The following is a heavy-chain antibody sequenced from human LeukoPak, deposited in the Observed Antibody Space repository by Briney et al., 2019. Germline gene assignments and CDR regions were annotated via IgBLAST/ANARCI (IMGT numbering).Heavy chain of an antibody. CDR2: IHRGGNT. Sequence: GGSLRLSCAASVFTASGNYMSCGRQAPGKGREWLSVIHRGGNTYYADSVKGRFTISRDNAKNSLYLQMNSLRAEDPAVYYCARVTTVTTGTGGGYWFDPWGQGTLVTVSS. CDR1: VFTASGNY. V-gene: IGHV3-53*01. CDR3: ARVTTVTTGTGGGYWFDP. J-gene: IGHJ5*02. D-gene: IGHD4-17*01.